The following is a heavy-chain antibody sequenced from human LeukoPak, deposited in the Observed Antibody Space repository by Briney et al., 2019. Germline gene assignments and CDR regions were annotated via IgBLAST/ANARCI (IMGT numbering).Heavy chain of an antibody. Sequence: GSLRLSCAASGFTFSASAMSWVRQPPGKGLEWIGEINHSGSTNYNPSLKSRVTISVDTSKNQLSLKLSSVTAADTAVYHCASVAMATTYFDHWGQGTLVTVSS. J-gene: IGHJ4*02. CDR2: INHSGST. CDR3: ASVAMATTYFDH. CDR1: GFTFSASA. V-gene: IGHV4-34*01. D-gene: IGHD5-24*01.